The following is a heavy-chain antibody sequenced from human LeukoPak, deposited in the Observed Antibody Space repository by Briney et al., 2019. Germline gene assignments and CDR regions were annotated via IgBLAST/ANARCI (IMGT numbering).Heavy chain of an antibody. CDR3: AREGTGTWDDAFDI. D-gene: IGHD3-10*01. V-gene: IGHV3-21*01. Sequence: GGSLRLSCAASGFTFISYNIIWVRQAPGKGLEWVSCISGRSEYIIYADSVKGRFTISRDNAKNSVFLQMNSLRAEDTAVYYCAREGTGTWDDAFDIWGQGTMVTVSS. CDR1: GFTFISYN. CDR2: ISGRSEYI. J-gene: IGHJ3*02.